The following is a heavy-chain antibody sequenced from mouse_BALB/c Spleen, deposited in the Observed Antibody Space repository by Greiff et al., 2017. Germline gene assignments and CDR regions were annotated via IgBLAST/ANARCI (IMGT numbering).Heavy chain of an antibody. CDR3: ARAPDCYLDY. V-gene: IGHV5-17*02. Sequence: EVQGVESGGGLVQPGGSRKLSCAASGFTFSSFGMHWVRQAPEKGLEWVAYISSGSSTIYYADTVKGRFTISRDNPKNTLFLQMTRLRSEDTAMYYCARAPDCYLDYWGQGTTLTVSS. J-gene: IGHJ2*01. D-gene: IGHD3-1*01. CDR1: GFTFSSFG. CDR2: ISSGSSTI.